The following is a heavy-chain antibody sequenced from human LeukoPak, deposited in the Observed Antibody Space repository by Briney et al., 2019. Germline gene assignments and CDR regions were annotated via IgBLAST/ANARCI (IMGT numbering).Heavy chain of an antibody. CDR1: GYTFTGYY. V-gene: IGHV1-2*02. CDR2: INPNSGGT. CDR3: ARDATGDGFWSGYYSKVNWFDP. Sequence: ASVKVSCKASGYTFTGYYMHWVRQAPGQGLEWMGWINPNSGGTNYAQKFQGRVTMTRDTSISTAYMELSRLRSDDTAVYYCARDATGDGFWSGYYSKVNWFDPWGQGTLVTVSS. J-gene: IGHJ5*02. D-gene: IGHD3-3*01.